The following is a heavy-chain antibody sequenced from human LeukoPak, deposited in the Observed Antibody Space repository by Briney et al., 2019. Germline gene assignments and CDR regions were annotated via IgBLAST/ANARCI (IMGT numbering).Heavy chain of an antibody. CDR1: GFTFGDYA. J-gene: IGHJ3*02. Sequence: PGRSLRLSCTASGFTFGDYAMSWVRQAPGKGLEWVGFIRSKAYGGTTEYAASVKGRFTISRDGSKSIAYLQMNSLKTEDTAVYYCTSWCSGSSCPGPDAFDIWGQGTMVTVSS. CDR3: TSWCSGSSCPGPDAFDI. V-gene: IGHV3-49*04. D-gene: IGHD6-13*01. CDR2: IRSKAYGGTT.